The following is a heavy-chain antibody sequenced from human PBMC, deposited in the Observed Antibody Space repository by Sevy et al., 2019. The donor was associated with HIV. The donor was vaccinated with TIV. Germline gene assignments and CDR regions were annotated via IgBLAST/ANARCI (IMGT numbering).Heavy chain of an antibody. CDR1: GFIVSSNY. D-gene: IGHD3-22*01. Sequence: GGSLRLSCAASGFIVSSNYMNWVRQAPGKGLEWLSLIYGGGGTSYADSVKVRFTIFRDNSKNTLYHQMNSLGGEDTAVYYCARGLYYYDTNDAFDIWGQGTMVTVSS. CDR2: IYGGGGT. CDR3: ARGLYYYDTNDAFDI. J-gene: IGHJ3*02. V-gene: IGHV3-53*01.